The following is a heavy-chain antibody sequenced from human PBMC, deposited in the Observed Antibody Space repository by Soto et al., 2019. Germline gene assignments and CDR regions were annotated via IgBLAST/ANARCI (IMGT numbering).Heavy chain of an antibody. CDR2: IYPGDSDT. Sequence: PGESLKISCKGSGYSFTSYWIGWVRQMPGKGLEWMGIIYPGDSDTRYSPSFQGQVTISADKSISTAYLQWSSLKASDTAMYYCAIWVFSGGSFVWFDPWGQGTLVTVSS. CDR1: GYSFTSYW. J-gene: IGHJ5*02. V-gene: IGHV5-51*01. D-gene: IGHD2-15*01. CDR3: AIWVFSGGSFVWFDP.